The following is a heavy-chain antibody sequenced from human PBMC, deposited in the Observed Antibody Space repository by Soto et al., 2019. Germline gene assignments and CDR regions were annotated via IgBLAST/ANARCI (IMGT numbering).Heavy chain of an antibody. Sequence: SETLSLTCTVSGGSISSGDYYWSWIRQPPGKGLEWIGYIYYSGSTYYNPSLKSRVTISVDTSKNQFSLKLSSVTAADTAVYYCARVRRKPIFGVFIIPYYFDYWGQGTLVTVSS. D-gene: IGHD3-3*01. CDR2: IYYSGST. V-gene: IGHV4-30-4*01. CDR3: ARVRRKPIFGVFIIPYYFDY. CDR1: GGSISSGDYY. J-gene: IGHJ4*02.